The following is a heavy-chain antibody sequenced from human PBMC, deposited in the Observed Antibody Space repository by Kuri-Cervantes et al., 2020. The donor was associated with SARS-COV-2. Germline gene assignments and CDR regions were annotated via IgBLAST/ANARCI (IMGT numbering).Heavy chain of an antibody. Sequence: GESLKISCAASGFTFSSYWMHWVRQAPGKGLVWVSRINSDGSSTSYADSVKGRFTISRDNAKNTLYLQMNSLRAEDTAVYYCASGARDIVVVPAAKDWFDPWGQGTLVTVSS. CDR2: INSDGSST. CDR1: GFTFSSYW. D-gene: IGHD2-2*01. CDR3: ASGARDIVVVPAAKDWFDP. V-gene: IGHV3-74*01. J-gene: IGHJ5*02.